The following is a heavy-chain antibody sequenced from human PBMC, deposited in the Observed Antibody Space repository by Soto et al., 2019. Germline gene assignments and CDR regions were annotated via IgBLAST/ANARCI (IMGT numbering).Heavy chain of an antibody. CDR1: GFTFSSYE. CDR3: ARDSYDSSGYTPWYFDY. J-gene: IGHJ4*02. CDR2: ISSSGSTI. V-gene: IGHV3-48*03. D-gene: IGHD3-22*01. Sequence: GGSLRLSCAASGFTFSSYEMNWVRQAPGKGLEWVSYISSSGSTIYYADSVKGRFTISRDNAKNSLYLQMNSLRAEDTAVYYCARDSYDSSGYTPWYFDYWGQGTLVTVSS.